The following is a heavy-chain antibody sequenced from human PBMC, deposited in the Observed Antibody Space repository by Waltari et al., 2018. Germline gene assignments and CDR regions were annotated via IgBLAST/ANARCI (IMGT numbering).Heavy chain of an antibody. CDR3: AKGTASKYYYGMDV. J-gene: IGHJ6*02. CDR1: AFNFSNYA. CDR2: SSGSCGST. V-gene: IGHV3-23*01. Sequence: EVQLLESGGGLVQPGESLRLSCVASAFNFSNYAMSWVRQAPGKWMEWVSASSGSCGSTYYADSVKGRFTISRDNSKNTLYLQMNSLRDEDTAIYYCAKGTASKYYYGMDVWGQGTTVTVSS. D-gene: IGHD1-1*01.